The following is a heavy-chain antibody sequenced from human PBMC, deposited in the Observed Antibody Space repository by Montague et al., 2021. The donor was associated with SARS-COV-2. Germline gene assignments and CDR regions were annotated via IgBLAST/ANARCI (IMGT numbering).Heavy chain of an antibody. D-gene: IGHD6-13*01. CDR1: GFAFSSYA. CDR3: AKDYLPPGYSSSWPNAFDI. J-gene: IGHJ3*02. CDR2: ISGSGGST. Sequence: SLRLSCAASGFAFSSYAMSWVRQAPGKGLEWVSAISGSGGSTYYADSVKGRFTISRDNSKNTLYLQMNSPRAEDTAVYYCAKDYLPPGYSSSWPNAFDIRGQGTMVTVSS. V-gene: IGHV3-23*01.